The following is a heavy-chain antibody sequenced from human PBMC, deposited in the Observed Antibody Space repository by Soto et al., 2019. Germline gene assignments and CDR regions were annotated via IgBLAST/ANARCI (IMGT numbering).Heavy chain of an antibody. D-gene: IGHD3-22*01. CDR1: GYTFTSYG. V-gene: IGHV1-18*01. Sequence: EASVKVSCKASGYTFTSYGISWVRQAPGQGLEWMGWISAYNGNTNYAQKLQGRVTMTTDTSTSTAYMEPRSLRSDDTAVYYCARAFGDYYDSSGTYQGLDYWGQGTLVTVSS. CDR3: ARAFGDYYDSSGTYQGLDY. CDR2: ISAYNGNT. J-gene: IGHJ4*02.